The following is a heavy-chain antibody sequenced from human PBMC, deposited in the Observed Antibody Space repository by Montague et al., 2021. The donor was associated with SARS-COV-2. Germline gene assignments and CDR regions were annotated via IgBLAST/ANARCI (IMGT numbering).Heavy chain of an antibody. V-gene: IGHV4-34*01. J-gene: IGHJ4*02. CDR1: NGSFTGYF. Sequence: SETLSLTCAVYNGSFTGYFWSWVRQPPGKGLEWIGEINHSGDSNYSPPLKSRVSISLDMSTNQFSLELTSVTAADTAVYFCARSVVSESFYGSGSFLDSWGQGTLVTVSS. CDR3: ARSVVSESFYGSGSFLDS. CDR2: INHSGDS. D-gene: IGHD3-10*01.